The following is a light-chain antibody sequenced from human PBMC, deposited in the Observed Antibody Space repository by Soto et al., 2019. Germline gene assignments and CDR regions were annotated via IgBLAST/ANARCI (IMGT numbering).Light chain of an antibody. Sequence: QSVLSQPASVSGSAGQSITISCSGTMRDVGAYNLVSWYQQHPGTAPKLIIYEVRNRPSGISSRFSGSRSGNTDSLTISGQQPREEGDHYCSAQTARSTLEFRGVTTATVL. V-gene: IGLV2-14*01. CDR3: SAQTARSTLE. J-gene: IGLJ3*02. CDR1: MRDVGAYNL. CDR2: EVR.